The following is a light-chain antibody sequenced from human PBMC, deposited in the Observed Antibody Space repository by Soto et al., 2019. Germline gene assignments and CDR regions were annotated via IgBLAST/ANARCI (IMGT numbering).Light chain of an antibody. CDR2: SNN. Sequence: QSVLTQPPSASGTPGQRVTISCSGSSSNIGNNNVNWYQHLPGTAPKLLIYSNNQRPSGVPDRFSGSKSGTSASLAISGLQSEDEADYYCAAWDDSLNGWVFGGGTKLTVL. CDR3: AAWDDSLNGWV. J-gene: IGLJ3*02. CDR1: SSNIGNNN. V-gene: IGLV1-44*01.